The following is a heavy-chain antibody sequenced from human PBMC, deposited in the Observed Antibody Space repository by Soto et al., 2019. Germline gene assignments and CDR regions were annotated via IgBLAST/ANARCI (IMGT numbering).Heavy chain of an antibody. J-gene: IGHJ3*02. CDR2: INPNSGGT. Sequence: ASVKVSCKASGYTFTGYYMHWVRQAPGQGLEWMGWINPNSGGTNYAQKFQGWVTMTRDTSISTAYMGLSRLRSEDTAVYYCAREVHGYWSSPSCPTVNAFVIWGKGTMVTRSS. D-gene: IGHD2-2*03. CDR3: AREVHGYWSSPSCPTVNAFVI. CDR1: GYTFTGYY. V-gene: IGHV1-2*04.